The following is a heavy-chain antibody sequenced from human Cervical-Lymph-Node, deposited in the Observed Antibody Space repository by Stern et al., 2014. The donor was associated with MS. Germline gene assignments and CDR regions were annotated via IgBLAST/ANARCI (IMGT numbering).Heavy chain of an antibody. Sequence: VQLVESGPGLVKPSQTLSLTCTVSGGSISSGGYYWSWIRQHPGKGLEWIGYIYYSGSTYYNPSLKSLVTISVDTSKNQFSLKLSSVTAADTAVYYCARLLEGIQFHWFDPWGQGTLVTVSS. V-gene: IGHV4-31*01. D-gene: IGHD5-18*01. CDR2: IYYSGST. CDR3: ARLLEGIQFHWFDP. CDR1: GGSISSGGYY. J-gene: IGHJ5*02.